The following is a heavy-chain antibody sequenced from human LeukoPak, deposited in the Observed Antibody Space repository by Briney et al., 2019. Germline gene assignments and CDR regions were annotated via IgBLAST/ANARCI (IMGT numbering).Heavy chain of an antibody. J-gene: IGHJ6*02. CDR3: ARRIAVAQGGYYYYGMDV. V-gene: IGHV4-34*01. D-gene: IGHD6-19*01. CDR2: INHSGST. Sequence: PSETLSLTCAVYGGSFSGYYWSWIRQPPGKGLEWIGEINHSGSTNYNPSLKSRVTISGDTSKNQFSLKLSSVTAADTAVYYCARRIAVAQGGYYYYGMDVWGQGTTVTVSS. CDR1: GGSFSGYY.